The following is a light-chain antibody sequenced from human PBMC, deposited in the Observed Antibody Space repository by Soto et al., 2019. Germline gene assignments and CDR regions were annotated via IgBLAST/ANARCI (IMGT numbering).Light chain of an antibody. CDR3: QSYDSRLSGSV. J-gene: IGLJ1*01. CDR2: QDS. CDR1: KLGDKY. V-gene: IGLV3-1*01. Sequence: SYELTQPPSVSVSPGQTASITCSGDKLGDKYACWYQQKPGQSPVLVIYQDSKRPSGIPERFSGSNSGNTATLTISGTQAMDEADYYCQSYDSRLSGSVFGSGTKVTVL.